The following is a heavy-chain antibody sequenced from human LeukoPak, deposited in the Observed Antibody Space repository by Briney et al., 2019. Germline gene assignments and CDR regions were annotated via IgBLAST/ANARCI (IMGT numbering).Heavy chain of an antibody. CDR3: ARGLLPGDYYFDY. V-gene: IGHV4-34*01. CDR1: GXSXSGYX. Sequence: YGXSXSGYXXXXXRXPPGXXXEWVGEINHSGNTNYNPSLKSRVTISVDTSKNQFSLKLNSVTAADTAVYYCARGLLPGDYYFDYWGQGTLVTVSS. J-gene: IGHJ4*02. CDR2: INHSGNT. D-gene: IGHD4-17*01.